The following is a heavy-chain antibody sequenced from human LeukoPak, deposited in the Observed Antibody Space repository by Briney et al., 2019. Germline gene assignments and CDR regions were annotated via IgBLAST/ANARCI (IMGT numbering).Heavy chain of an antibody. Sequence: SETLSLTCTVSGGSISSYYWSWIRQPPGKGLEWIGYIYYSGSTNYNPSLKSRVTISVDTSKNQFSLKLSSVTAADTAVYYCARYGYCSGGSCYSGEYYFDYWGRGTLVTVSS. V-gene: IGHV4-59*01. CDR1: GGSISSYY. CDR3: ARYGYCSGGSCYSGEYYFDY. D-gene: IGHD2-15*01. J-gene: IGHJ4*02. CDR2: IYYSGST.